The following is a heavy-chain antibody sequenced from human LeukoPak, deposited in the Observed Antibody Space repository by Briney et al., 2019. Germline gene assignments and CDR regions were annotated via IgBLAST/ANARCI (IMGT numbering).Heavy chain of an antibody. D-gene: IGHD3-22*01. J-gene: IGHJ4*02. Sequence: ASVKVSCKASGYTFTSYGLTWLRQAPAQGLEWMGWISANTGNTNYAQKFQGRATMTRDTSTSTAYMELRSLRSDDTAVYYCARVHYYDRSGSHLDYWGQGTRVTVSS. CDR2: ISANTGNT. V-gene: IGHV1-18*01. CDR3: ARVHYYDRSGSHLDY. CDR1: GYTFTSYG.